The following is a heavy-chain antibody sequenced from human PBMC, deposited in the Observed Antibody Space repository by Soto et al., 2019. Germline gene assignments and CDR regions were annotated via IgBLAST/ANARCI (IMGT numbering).Heavy chain of an antibody. J-gene: IGHJ6*02. CDR2: IIPIFGTA. V-gene: IGHV1-69*06. Sequence: LVKVSCKASGGTFSGYPISWLRQAPGKGLEWMGGIIPIFGTANYAQKFQGRVTTTGDKSTSTAYMELSSLRSEDTAVYYCAQYSSSPVYYYYGMDVWVQGTTVTVSS. D-gene: IGHD6-6*01. CDR3: AQYSSSPVYYYYGMDV. CDR1: GGTFSGYP.